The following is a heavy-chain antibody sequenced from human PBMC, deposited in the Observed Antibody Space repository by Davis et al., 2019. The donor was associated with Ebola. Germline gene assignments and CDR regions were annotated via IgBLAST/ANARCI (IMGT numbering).Heavy chain of an antibody. CDR1: GGSISGYY. CDR3: ARNLLLTDAFDI. D-gene: IGHD3-16*01. Sequence: MPSETLSLTCTVSGGSISGYYWSWIRQSPGKGLEWIGYIYDRGTTKYNPSLRSRLTMSSDTSMNQFSLALGSMTAADTAVYYCARNLLLTDAFDIWGQGTMVTVSS. J-gene: IGHJ3*02. CDR2: IYDRGTT. V-gene: IGHV4-59*08.